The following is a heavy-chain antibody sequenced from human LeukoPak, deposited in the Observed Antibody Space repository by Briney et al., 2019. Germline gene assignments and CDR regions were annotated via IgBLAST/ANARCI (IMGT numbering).Heavy chain of an antibody. J-gene: IGHJ4*02. CDR3: ARPKGIAAAGTYFDY. V-gene: IGHV4-39*01. CDR2: IYYSGST. Sequence: SETLSLTCTVSGGSISSSSYYWGWIRQAPGKGLEWIGSIYYSGSTYYNPSLKSRVTISVDTSKNQFSLKLSSVTAADTAVYYCARPKGIAAAGTYFDYWGQGTLVTVSS. D-gene: IGHD6-13*01. CDR1: GGSISSSSYY.